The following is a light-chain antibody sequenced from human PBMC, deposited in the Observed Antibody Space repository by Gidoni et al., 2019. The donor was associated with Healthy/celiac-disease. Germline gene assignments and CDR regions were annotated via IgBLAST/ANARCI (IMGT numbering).Light chain of an antibody. CDR3: QAWGSSTVV. CDR1: KLGDKY. CDR2: QDS. Sequence: SYEPTQPPPLSVSPGQTASITCSGAKLGDKYACWYHQTPGQSPVLVIYQDSKRPSGIPEGFSGSNSGNTATLAISGAQAMDEADYYCQAWGSSTVVFGGGTKLTVL. J-gene: IGLJ2*01. V-gene: IGLV3-1*01.